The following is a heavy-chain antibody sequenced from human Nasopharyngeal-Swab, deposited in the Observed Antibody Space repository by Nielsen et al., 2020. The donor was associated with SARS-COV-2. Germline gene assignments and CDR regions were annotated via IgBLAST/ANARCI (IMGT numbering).Heavy chain of an antibody. CDR1: GFTFSSYA. J-gene: IGHJ4*02. Sequence: GESLKISCAASGFTFSSYAMSWVRQAPGKGLEWVSVIHTDLNNTYYVDSVKGRFTISRVNSKKTLFLQMNSLRVEDTAVYYCAKVRSWRLDAFDFWGQGTLVTVSS. CDR3: AKVRSWRLDAFDF. D-gene: IGHD6-13*01. V-gene: IGHV3-23*03. CDR2: IHTDLNNT.